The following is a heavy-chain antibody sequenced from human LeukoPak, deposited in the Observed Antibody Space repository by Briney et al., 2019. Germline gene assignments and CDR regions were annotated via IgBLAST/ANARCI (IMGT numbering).Heavy chain of an antibody. CDR1: AFSLNAYN. V-gene: IGHV3-23*01. CDR2: INPSSGNT. Sequence: GGSLRLSCAASAFSLNAYNMNWVRQAPGKGLEWVSSINPSSGNTYYADSVKGRFTIFGDNSKNTLYLQMNSLRAEDTAVYYCAKEHMAAAVYYFDYWGQGTRVTVSS. CDR3: AKEHMAAAVYYFDY. J-gene: IGHJ4*02. D-gene: IGHD2-15*01.